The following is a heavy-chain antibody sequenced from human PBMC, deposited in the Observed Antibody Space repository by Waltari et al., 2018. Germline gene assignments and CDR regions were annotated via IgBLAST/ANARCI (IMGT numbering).Heavy chain of an antibody. CDR2: INPSGGST. J-gene: IGHJ4*02. Sequence: QVQLVQSGAEVKKPGASVKVSCKASGYTFTSYYMHWVRQAPGQGLEWMGIINPSGGSTSYAQKFQGRVTMTRDTSTSTVYMELSSLRSEDTAVYYCARDRVSSGYYSNEYYFDYWGQGTLVTVSS. V-gene: IGHV1-46*01. CDR1: GYTFTSYY. D-gene: IGHD3-22*01. CDR3: ARDRVSSGYYSNEYYFDY.